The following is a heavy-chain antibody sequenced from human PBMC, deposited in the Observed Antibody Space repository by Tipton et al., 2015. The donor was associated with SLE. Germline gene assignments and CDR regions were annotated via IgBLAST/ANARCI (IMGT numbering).Heavy chain of an antibody. Sequence: GSLRLSCAASGFIFTNYDMHWVRQPTGKGLEWVSAIGTTDDTYYPASVKGRFTISRDNAKNSLYLQMNSLGAEDTAVYYCARSPLRGAYPEFDSWGQGTLVSVSS. CDR1: GFIFTNYD. CDR2: IGTTDDT. D-gene: IGHD3-10*01. V-gene: IGHV3-13*01. J-gene: IGHJ4*02. CDR3: ARSPLRGAYPEFDS.